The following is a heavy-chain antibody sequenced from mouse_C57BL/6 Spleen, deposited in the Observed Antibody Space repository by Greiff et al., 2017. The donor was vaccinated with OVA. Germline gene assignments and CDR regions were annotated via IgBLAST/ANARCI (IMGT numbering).Heavy chain of an antibody. CDR3: ARTMTTVVAGDYYAMDY. D-gene: IGHD1-1*01. CDR2: IYPGSGNT. Sequence: VKLVESGAELVRPGASVKLSCKASGYTFTDYYINWVKQRPGQGLEWIARIYPGSGNTYYNEKFKGKATLTAEKSSSTAYMQLSSLTSEDSAVYFCARTMTTVVAGDYYAMDYWGQGTSVTVSS. V-gene: IGHV1-76*01. CDR1: GYTFTDYY. J-gene: IGHJ4*01.